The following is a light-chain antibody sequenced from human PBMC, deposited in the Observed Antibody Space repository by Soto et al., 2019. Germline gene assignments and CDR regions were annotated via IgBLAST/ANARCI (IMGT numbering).Light chain of an antibody. CDR1: QDIRKD. CDR2: GAS. CDR3: LQDYNYPFS. J-gene: IGKJ2*01. V-gene: IGKV1-6*01. Sequence: AIQMTQSPSSLSASVGDRVTITCRASQDIRKDLAWYQQKPGKAPQILVYGASTLQTGVASRFSGSGSATDFTLTISSLQPEDSAAYSCLQDYNYPFSFGQGTKVVIK.